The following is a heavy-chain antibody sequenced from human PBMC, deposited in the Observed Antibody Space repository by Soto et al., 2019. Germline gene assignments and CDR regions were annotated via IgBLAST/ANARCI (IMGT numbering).Heavy chain of an antibody. Sequence: QVQLVQSGAEMKKPGASVKVSCKASGYTFTSHDINWMRQTTGQGLEWMGWMNPNSGHTNYAQKFQVRVTMTRDTYISTAYMELTNLRSEATAIYYCASDMSTNWGQGTLVTVSS. CDR3: ASDMSTN. D-gene: IGHD2-2*01. CDR1: GYTFTSHD. CDR2: MNPNSGHT. J-gene: IGHJ4*02. V-gene: IGHV1-8*01.